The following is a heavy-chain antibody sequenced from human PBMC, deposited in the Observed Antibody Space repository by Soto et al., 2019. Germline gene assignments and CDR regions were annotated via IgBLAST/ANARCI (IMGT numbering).Heavy chain of an antibody. V-gene: IGHV3-33*01. CDR2: ILNDGSNE. J-gene: IGHJ4*02. CDR3: ARDDDFDDNGLDY. Sequence: QVQLVESGGGVVQPGTSLRLSCAASVFTFSRFGMHWVRQAPGKGLEWVGVILNDGSNEKYADSVKGRFTISRDNSKNTLYLQMNSLRAEDTAVYYCARDDDFDDNGLDYWGQGTLVTVSS. CDR1: VFTFSRFG. D-gene: IGHD4-17*01.